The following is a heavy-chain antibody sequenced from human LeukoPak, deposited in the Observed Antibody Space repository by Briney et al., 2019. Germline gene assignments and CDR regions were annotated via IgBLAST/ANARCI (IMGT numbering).Heavy chain of an antibody. CDR3: AKDYHYYDSSGYSHPFDY. V-gene: IGHV3-23*01. Sequence: AGGSLRLACAASGFTFSSYAMSWVRQAPGKGLEWVSAISGSGRSTYYADSVKGRFTISRDNSKNTLYLQMNSLRAEDTAVYYCAKDYHYYDSSGYSHPFDYWGQGTLVTVSS. CDR2: ISGSGRST. J-gene: IGHJ4*02. CDR1: GFTFSSYA. D-gene: IGHD3-22*01.